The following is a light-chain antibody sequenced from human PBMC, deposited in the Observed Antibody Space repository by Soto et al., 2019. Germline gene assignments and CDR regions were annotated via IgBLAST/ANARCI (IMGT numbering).Light chain of an antibody. V-gene: IGKV4-1*01. J-gene: IGKJ1*01. CDR3: QHSNGTLHT. CDR2: WAS. CDR1: QSVLYSSNNKNY. Sequence: DIVMTQSPDSLAVSLGERATINCKSSQSVLYSSNNKNYLDWYQQKPGQPPKLLIYWASTRESGVPDRLIGIVSGTDFTLTISSLQTEDVVVCYCQHSNGTLHTFGQGPKMEIK.